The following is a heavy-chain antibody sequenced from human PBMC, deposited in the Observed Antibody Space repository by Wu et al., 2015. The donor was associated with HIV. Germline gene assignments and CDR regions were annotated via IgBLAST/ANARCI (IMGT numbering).Heavy chain of an antibody. Sequence: QVQLMQSGAEVRKPGASVKVSCKASGYTFTSFYIHWVRQVPGQGLEWMGIINPSGGSTTYAQKFQGRVAMTRDTSTSTVYMDLSSLRSDDTAVYYCARGGPEVVILHQFDYWGQGTLVTVSS. CDR1: GYTFTSFY. CDR3: ARGGPEVVILHQFDY. J-gene: IGHJ4*02. V-gene: IGHV1-46*01. D-gene: IGHD2-21*01. CDR2: INPSGGST.